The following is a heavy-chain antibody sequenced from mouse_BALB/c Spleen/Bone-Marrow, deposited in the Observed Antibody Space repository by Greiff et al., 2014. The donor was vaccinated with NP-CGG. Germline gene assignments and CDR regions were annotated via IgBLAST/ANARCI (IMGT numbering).Heavy chain of an antibody. J-gene: IGHJ4*01. D-gene: IGHD1-2*01. Sequence: VKVVESGPGLVAPSQSLSITCTVSGFSLTSYGVHWVRQPPGKGLEWLGVIWAGGSTNYNSALMARLSISKDNSKSQVFLKMNSLQTDDTAMYYCARITTATGAMDYWGQGTSVTVSS. CDR3: ARITTATGAMDY. V-gene: IGHV2-9*02. CDR1: GFSLTSYG. CDR2: IWAGGST.